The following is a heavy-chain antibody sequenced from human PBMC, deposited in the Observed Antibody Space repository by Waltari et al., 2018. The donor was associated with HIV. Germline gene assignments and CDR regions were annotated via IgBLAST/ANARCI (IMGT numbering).Heavy chain of an antibody. CDR1: GFTFSDYY. D-gene: IGHD6-13*01. J-gene: IGHJ3*02. Sequence: QVQLVESGGGLVKPGGSLRLSCAASGFTFSDYYMSWIRQAPGKGLEWVSYISSSSSYTNYADSVKGRFTISRDNAKNSLYLQMNSLRAEDTAVYYCASHIAAAGTPDAFDIWGQGTMVTVSS. V-gene: IGHV3-11*05. CDR3: ASHIAAAGTPDAFDI. CDR2: ISSSSSYT.